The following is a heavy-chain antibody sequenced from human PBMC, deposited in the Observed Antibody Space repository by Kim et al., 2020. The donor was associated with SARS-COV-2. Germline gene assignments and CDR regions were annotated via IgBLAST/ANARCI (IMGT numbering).Heavy chain of an antibody. Sequence: GGSLRLSCAASGFTFSSYAMHWVRQAPGKGLEWVAVISYDGSNKYYADSVKGRFTISRDNSKNTLYLQMNSLRAEDTAVYYCATDSSSWSFFDYWGQGTLVTVSS. CDR2: ISYDGSNK. CDR1: GFTFSSYA. J-gene: IGHJ4*02. D-gene: IGHD6-13*01. V-gene: IGHV3-30-3*01. CDR3: ATDSSSWSFFDY.